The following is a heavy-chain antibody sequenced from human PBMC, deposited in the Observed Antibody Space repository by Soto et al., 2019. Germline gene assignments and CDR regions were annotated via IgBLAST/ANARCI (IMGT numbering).Heavy chain of an antibody. D-gene: IGHD5-12*01. V-gene: IGHV4-39*01. Sequence: QLQLQESGPGLVKPSETLSLTCTVSGGSISSSSYYWGWIRQPPGKGLEWIGSIYYSGSTYYNPSLKSRVTISVDTSKNQFSLKLSSVTAADTAVYYCASHDTNSGFGRGFDYWGQGTLVTVSS. CDR2: IYYSGST. CDR3: ASHDTNSGFGRGFDY. J-gene: IGHJ4*02. CDR1: GGSISSSSYY.